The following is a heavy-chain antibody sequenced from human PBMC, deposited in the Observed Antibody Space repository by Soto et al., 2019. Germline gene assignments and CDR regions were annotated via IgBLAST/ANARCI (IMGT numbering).Heavy chain of an antibody. Sequence: EVQLLESGGGLVRPGGSLRLSCAASEFTFSSYAMSWVRQAPGKGLEWVSAISDIGGSTYYADSVKGRFTISRDNSKNSLYLQMNSLRAEDTAVYYCARDRPRGITMIVVVPLDAFDIWGQGTMVTVSS. CDR3: ARDRPRGITMIVVVPLDAFDI. V-gene: IGHV3-23*01. J-gene: IGHJ3*02. D-gene: IGHD3-22*01. CDR2: ISDIGGST. CDR1: EFTFSSYA.